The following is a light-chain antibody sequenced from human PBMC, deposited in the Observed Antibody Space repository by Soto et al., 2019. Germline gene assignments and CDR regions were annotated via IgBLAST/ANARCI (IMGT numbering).Light chain of an antibody. Sequence: DIQMTQSPSSLPASVGDRVNITCRTTQRIDNYLNWYQQKPGKAPNLLIFAASSVQSGVPSRFSGSVSGTDFTLTKSSLQPEDFSTYYCQQSYTSPPTFGGGTEVEMK. V-gene: IGKV1-39*01. CDR3: QQSYTSPPT. J-gene: IGKJ4*01. CDR2: AAS. CDR1: QRIDNY.